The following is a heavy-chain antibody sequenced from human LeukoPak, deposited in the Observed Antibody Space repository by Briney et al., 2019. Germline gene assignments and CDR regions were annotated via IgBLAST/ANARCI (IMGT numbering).Heavy chain of an antibody. V-gene: IGHV3-48*04. D-gene: IGHD3-22*01. Sequence: GGSLRLSCAASGFTFTSYSMNWVRQAPGKGLEWVSYISSSSSTIYYADSVKGRFTISRDNAKNSLYVQMNSLRAEDTAVYYCARGSYYDSSGYLSHWGQGTLVTVSS. CDR1: GFTFTSYS. CDR2: ISSSSSTI. CDR3: ARGSYYDSSGYLSH. J-gene: IGHJ4*02.